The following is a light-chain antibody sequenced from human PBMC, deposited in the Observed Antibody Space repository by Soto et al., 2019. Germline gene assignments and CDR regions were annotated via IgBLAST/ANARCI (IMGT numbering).Light chain of an antibody. V-gene: IGLV2-8*01. CDR3: TSYSDTNIRV. CDR2: NVN. J-gene: IGLJ1*01. CDR1: IRDIGGYDF. Sequence: QCPLTQAPSASGPRGQAFTISCTGTIRDIGGYDFVSWYQVRPGEAPQLIIYNVNGRPSGVPRRFSGSKSGNTASLTVSGLQDVDEADYYCTSYSDTNIRVFGTGTKSPS.